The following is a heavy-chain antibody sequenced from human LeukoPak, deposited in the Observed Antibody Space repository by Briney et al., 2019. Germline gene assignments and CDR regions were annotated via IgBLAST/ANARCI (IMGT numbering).Heavy chain of an antibody. CDR2: IYSASST. CDR1: GFTVSSNS. J-gene: IGHJ4*02. V-gene: IGHV3-53*01. D-gene: IGHD3-16*01. CDR3: ARRAGAYTHPYDY. Sequence: GGSLRLSCTVSGFTVSSNSMSWVRQAPGKGLEWVSFIYSASSTHYSDSVKGRFTISIDNSKNTLYLQMNSLRAEDTAVYYCARRAGAYTHPYDYWGQGTVVTVS.